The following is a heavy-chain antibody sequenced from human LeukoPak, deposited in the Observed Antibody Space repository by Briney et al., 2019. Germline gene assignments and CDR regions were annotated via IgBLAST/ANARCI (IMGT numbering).Heavy chain of an antibody. CDR3: ASGKYYYDSSGYYPFDY. CDR1: GGSFSGYY. J-gene: IGHJ4*02. CDR2: INHSGST. D-gene: IGHD3-22*01. Sequence: SETLSLTCAVYGGSFSGYYWSWIRQPPGKGLEWIGEINHSGSTNYNLSLKSRVTISVDTSKNQFSVKLSSVTAADTAVYYCASGKYYYDSSGYYPFDYWGQGTLVTVSS. V-gene: IGHV4-34*01.